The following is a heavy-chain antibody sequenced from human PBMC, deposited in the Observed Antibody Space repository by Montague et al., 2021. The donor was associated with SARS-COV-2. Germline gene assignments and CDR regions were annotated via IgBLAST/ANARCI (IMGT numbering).Heavy chain of an antibody. CDR1: GDSVSSNSAA. CDR2: TYYRSKWYN. D-gene: IGHD3-10*01. J-gene: IGHJ6*02. V-gene: IGHV6-1*01. Sequence: CAISGDSVSSNSAAWNWIRQSPSRGLEWLGRTYYRSKWYNDYAVAVKSRITINADTCKNQFSLQLNSVTPEDMAVYYCARGLWFGELLYYYYYYGMDVWGQGTLVTVSS. CDR3: ARGLWFGELLYYYYYYGMDV.